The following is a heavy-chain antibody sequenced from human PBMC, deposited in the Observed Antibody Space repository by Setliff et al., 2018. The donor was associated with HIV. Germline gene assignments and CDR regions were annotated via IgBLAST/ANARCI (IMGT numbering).Heavy chain of an antibody. J-gene: IGHJ4*02. CDR1: GFTFSSYE. D-gene: IGHD6-19*01. Sequence: GGSLRLSCAASGFTFSSYEMNWVRQAPGKGLEWVSYISSSGGTIYYADSVKGRFTISRDNAKKSLYLQMNSLRADDTAVYYCTRMIPPRSNRFSSGWFDYWGQGTVVTVSS. V-gene: IGHV3-48*03. CDR3: TRMIPPRSNRFSSGWFDY. CDR2: ISSSGGTI.